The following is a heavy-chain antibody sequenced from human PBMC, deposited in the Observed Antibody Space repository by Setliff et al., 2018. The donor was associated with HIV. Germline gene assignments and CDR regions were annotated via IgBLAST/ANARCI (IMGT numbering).Heavy chain of an antibody. V-gene: IGHV3-48*01. J-gene: IGHJ4*02. CDR2: IFSGSDTA. D-gene: IGHD3-9*01. CDR1: GYTFTSYG. Sequence: SCKASGYTFTSYGISWVRQAPGQGLEWLSYIFSGSDTADYADSVRGRFTISRDNAKNSLYLQMNSLRAEDTAVYYCVRDKDWAFDYWGQGTLVTVSS. CDR3: VRDKDWAFDY.